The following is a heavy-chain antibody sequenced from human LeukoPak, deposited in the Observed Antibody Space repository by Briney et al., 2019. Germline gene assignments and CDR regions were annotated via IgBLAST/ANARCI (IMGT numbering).Heavy chain of an antibody. Sequence: SETLSLTCTVSGGSISSSSYYWGWIRQPPGKGLEWIGSIYYSGSTYYNPSLKSRVTISVDTSKNQFSLKLSSVTAADTAVYYCARLRLAYYYGSGTRDYWGQGTLVTVSS. D-gene: IGHD3-10*01. CDR2: IYYSGST. V-gene: IGHV4-39*01. CDR3: ARLRLAYYYGSGTRDY. J-gene: IGHJ4*02. CDR1: GGSISSSSYY.